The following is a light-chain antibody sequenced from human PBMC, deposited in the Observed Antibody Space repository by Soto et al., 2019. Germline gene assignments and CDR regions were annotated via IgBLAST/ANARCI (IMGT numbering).Light chain of an antibody. CDR3: QHYYSTPVT. CDR2: WAS. V-gene: IGKV4-1*01. Sequence: TQSPDLLARSMGARSTGNVKSGPSVLYSSNNKSYLAWYQQKPGLPPKLLIYWASTRESGVPDRFSGSGSGTDFTLTISSLQAEDVAVYYCQHYYSTPVTFGQGTKVAIK. CDR1: PSVLYSSNNKSY. J-gene: IGKJ1*01.